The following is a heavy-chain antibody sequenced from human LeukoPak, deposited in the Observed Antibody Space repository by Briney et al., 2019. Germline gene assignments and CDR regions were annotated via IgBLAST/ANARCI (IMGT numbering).Heavy chain of an antibody. CDR1: GFTFSSYG. J-gene: IGHJ4*02. V-gene: IGHV3-30*02. CDR2: IRYDGSNK. D-gene: IGHD1-26*01. Sequence: GGSLRLSCAASGFTFSSYGMHWVRQAPGKGLEWVAFIRYDGSNKYYADSVKGRFTISRDNSKNTLYLQMNSLRAEDTAVYYCAKAQWELLSSFDYWGQGTLVTVSS. CDR3: AKAQWELLSSFDY.